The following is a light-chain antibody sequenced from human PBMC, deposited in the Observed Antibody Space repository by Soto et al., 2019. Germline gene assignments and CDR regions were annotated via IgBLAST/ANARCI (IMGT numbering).Light chain of an antibody. CDR1: SSNIGAGYA. J-gene: IGLJ2*01. V-gene: IGLV1-40*01. CDR2: GDN. Sequence: QSVLTQPPSVSGAPGQRVTISCTGSSSNIGAGYAVKWYQQLPGTAPKLLIYGDNNRPSGVPDRFSASKSGTSASLAITGLRPEDEADYYCQSYDSSLSGVVFGGGTKLTVL. CDR3: QSYDSSLSGVV.